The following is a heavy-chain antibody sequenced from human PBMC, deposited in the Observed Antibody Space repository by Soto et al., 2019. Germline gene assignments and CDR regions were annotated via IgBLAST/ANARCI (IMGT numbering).Heavy chain of an antibody. Sequence: QVQLVESGGGVVQPGRSLRLSCAASGFTFSSYGMHWVRQAPGKGLEWVAVISDDGSNTYYADFVKGRFTISRDNSKNTLYLAMSSLRAEDTAVYYCAKGWFGELLSHYYFYGLDVWGQGTTVTVSS. CDR1: GFTFSSYG. D-gene: IGHD3-10*01. V-gene: IGHV3-30*18. CDR2: ISDDGSNT. CDR3: AKGWFGELLSHYYFYGLDV. J-gene: IGHJ6*02.